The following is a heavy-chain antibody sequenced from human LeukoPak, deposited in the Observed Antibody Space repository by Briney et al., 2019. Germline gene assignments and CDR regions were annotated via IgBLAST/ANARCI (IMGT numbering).Heavy chain of an antibody. V-gene: IGHV3-23*01. D-gene: IGHD6-19*01. CDR2: ISDSGGST. J-gene: IGHJ3*02. CDR3: AKDVAVAGIGAFDI. Sequence: GGSLRLSCAASGFTFSSFAMTWVRQAPGKGLEWVSTISDSGGSTYYADSVKGRFTISRDNSKNTLYLQMNSLRAEDTAVYYCAKDVAVAGIGAFDIWGQGTMVTVSS. CDR1: GFTFSSFA.